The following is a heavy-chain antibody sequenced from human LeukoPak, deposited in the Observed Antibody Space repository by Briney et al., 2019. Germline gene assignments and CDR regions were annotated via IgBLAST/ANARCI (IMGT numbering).Heavy chain of an antibody. J-gene: IGHJ6*03. CDR1: RFTFSSYT. CDR3: ASMPSTEIYYFYYMDV. V-gene: IGHV3-23*01. D-gene: IGHD2-2*01. CDR2: ISANAVST. Sequence: PGGSLSLSCADSRFTFSSYTMMWVPQAPGKGLEWGSGISANAVSTYYADSVKGRFTMSRDNSKNTLYLHMDRLGTEDTAVYYCASMPSTEIYYFYYMDVWGKGTLVTVSS.